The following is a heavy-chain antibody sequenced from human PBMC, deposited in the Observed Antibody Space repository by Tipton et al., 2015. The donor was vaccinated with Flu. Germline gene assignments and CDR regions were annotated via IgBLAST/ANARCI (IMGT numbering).Heavy chain of an antibody. V-gene: IGHV4-59*01. CDR3: ARDRPNYYYYGMDV. CDR2: IYYSGGT. Sequence: LRLSCTVSGGSISSYYWSWIRQPPGKGLEWIGYIYYSGGTNYNPSLKSRVTISVDTSKNQFSLKLSSVTAADTAVYYCARDRPNYYYYGMDVWGQGP. J-gene: IGHJ6*02. CDR1: GGSISSYY.